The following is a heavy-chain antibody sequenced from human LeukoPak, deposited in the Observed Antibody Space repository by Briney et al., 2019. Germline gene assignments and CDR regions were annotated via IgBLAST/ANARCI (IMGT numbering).Heavy chain of an antibody. J-gene: IGHJ4*02. D-gene: IGHD2-21*02. CDR2: INQDASEK. CDR1: GFTFSTYW. Sequence: GGSLRLSCAASGFTFSTYWMNWYRQAPGKGLEWVANINQDASEKNYVDSVRGRFTISRDNAKNSLHLQMNSLRAEDTAVYYCATDRDNSDWQKRFDSWGQGTLVTVSS. V-gene: IGHV3-7*01. CDR3: ATDRDNSDWQKRFDS.